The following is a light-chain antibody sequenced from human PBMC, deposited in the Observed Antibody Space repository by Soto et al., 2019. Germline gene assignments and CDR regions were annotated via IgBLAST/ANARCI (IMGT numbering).Light chain of an antibody. V-gene: IGKV3-20*01. Sequence: EIALTQSPVTLSVSPGERATLSCRASQSLSSNSLAWYQQKPGQAPRLLIFGTSRRATAIPDRFSGSGSGTDFTLTISRLEPEDFAVYYCQQYGGSTRFFGGGTKVEIK. J-gene: IGKJ4*01. CDR2: GTS. CDR3: QQYGGSTRF. CDR1: QSLSSNS.